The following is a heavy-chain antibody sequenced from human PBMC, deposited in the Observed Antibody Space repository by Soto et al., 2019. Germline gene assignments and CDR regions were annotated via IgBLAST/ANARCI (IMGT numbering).Heavy chain of an antibody. CDR1: GFAFNKFG. D-gene: IGHD1-26*01. CDR3: AKGGEVGGVLGDH. V-gene: IGHV3-30*18. J-gene: IGHJ4*02. Sequence: QVQLVESGGGVVQPGTSLRLSCEASGFAFNKFGMNWVRQAPGKGLEWVAFISYDGSYQYYADSVQGRLTITRDNSMNTLNMQLNSLRLEDTAVYYCAKGGEVGGVLGDHWGQGTLVTGSS. CDR2: ISYDGSYQ.